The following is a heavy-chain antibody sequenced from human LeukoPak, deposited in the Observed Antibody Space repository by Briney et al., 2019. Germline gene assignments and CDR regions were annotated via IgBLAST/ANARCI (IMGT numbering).Heavy chain of an antibody. V-gene: IGHV3-15*01. D-gene: IGHD2-2*02. CDR1: GFTFSNAW. Sequence: GGSLRLSCAASGFTFSNAWMSWVRQAPGKGLEWVGRIKSKTDGGTTDYAAPVKGRFTISRDDSKNTLYLQMNSLKTEDTAVYCCTTTPIVVPAAIRVDYWGQGTLVTVSS. J-gene: IGHJ4*02. CDR3: TTTPIVVPAAIRVDY. CDR2: IKSKTDGGTT.